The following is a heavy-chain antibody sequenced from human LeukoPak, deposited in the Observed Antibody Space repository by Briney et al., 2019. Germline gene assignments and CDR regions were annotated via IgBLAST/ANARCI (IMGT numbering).Heavy chain of an antibody. CDR2: ISSYGDKT. J-gene: IGHJ4*02. Sequence: GGSLRLSCSASGFTFSNCAMPWVRQAPGKGPEYVSVISSYGDKTYHADSVKGRFTISRDNSKNTVSLQMSSLRAEDTAVYYCVKDLYKGDTSSWYYFDYWGQGTLVTVSS. D-gene: IGHD6-13*01. CDR1: GFTFSNCA. CDR3: VKDLYKGDTSSWYYFDY. V-gene: IGHV3-64D*06.